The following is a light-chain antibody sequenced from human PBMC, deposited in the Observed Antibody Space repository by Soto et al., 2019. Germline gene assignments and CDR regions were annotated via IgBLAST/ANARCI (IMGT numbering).Light chain of an antibody. CDR1: QSVSSY. CDR2: DAS. V-gene: IGKV3-20*01. CDR3: QQYGSSGT. Sequence: IVLTQSPATLSLSPWERATLSCRASQSVSSYLARYQQKPGQAPRLLIYDASNRATGIPDRFSGSGSGTDFTLTISRLEPEDFAVYYCQQYGSSGTFGQGTKVDIK. J-gene: IGKJ1*01.